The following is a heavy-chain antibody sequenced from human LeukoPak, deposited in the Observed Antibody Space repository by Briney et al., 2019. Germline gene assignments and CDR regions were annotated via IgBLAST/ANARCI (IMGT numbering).Heavy chain of an antibody. CDR3: VRVRSYSGSPDWFDP. J-gene: IGHJ5*02. Sequence: PSQTLSLTCTVSGVSISSGSYYWSWIRQPAGKGLEWIGRIYTSGSTNYNPSFKSRVTMSIDTSKKQFSLKLTSVTAADTAVYYCVRVRSYSGSPDWFDPWGQGTLVTVSS. CDR1: GVSISSGSYY. D-gene: IGHD1-26*01. CDR2: IYTSGST. V-gene: IGHV4-61*02.